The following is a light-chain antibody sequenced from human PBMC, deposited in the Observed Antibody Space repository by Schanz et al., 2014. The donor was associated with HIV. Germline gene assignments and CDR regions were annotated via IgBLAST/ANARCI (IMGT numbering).Light chain of an antibody. CDR3: VLYMDSGSWV. J-gene: IGLJ3*02. V-gene: IGLV8-61*01. CDR1: SDSVSLSNY. CDR2: STN. Sequence: QAVVTQETSLSVSPGGTVTLTCGLSSDSVSLSNYPSWYQQTPGQSPRTLIYSTNTRSSGVPDRFSGSILGDKAALTITGAQADDESDYYCVLYMDSGSWVFGGGTKLTVL.